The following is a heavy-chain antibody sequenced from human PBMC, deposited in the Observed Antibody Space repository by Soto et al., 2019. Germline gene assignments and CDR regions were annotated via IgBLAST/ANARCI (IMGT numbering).Heavy chain of an antibody. CDR1: GYAVTAYY. CDR2: INPATGAA. D-gene: IGHD3-3*01. V-gene: IGHV1-2*02. J-gene: IGHJ3*02. Sequence: QLHLVQYGAVVKKPGASVTVSCSASGYAVTAYYMHWVRQAPGRGLEWMGGINPATGAAKYTQTFQGRVTMTSATSSSTVFMELRGLTSDDTAVFFCARGGGVGVAGSAAFDIWGQGTLVTVSS. CDR3: ARGGGVGVAGSAAFDI.